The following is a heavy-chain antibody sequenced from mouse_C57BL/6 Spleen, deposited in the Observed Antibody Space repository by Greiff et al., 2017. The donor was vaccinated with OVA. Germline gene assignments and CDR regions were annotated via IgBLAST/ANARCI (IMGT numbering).Heavy chain of an antibody. V-gene: IGHV1-85*01. D-gene: IGHD2-4*01. CDR3: ASGDYDWFAY. J-gene: IGHJ3*01. CDR1: GYTFTSYD. CDR2: IYPRDGST. Sequence: VQRVESGPELVKPGASVKLSCKASGYTFTSYDINWVKQRPGQGLEWIGWIYPRDGSTKYNEKFKGKATLTVDTSSSTAYMELHSLTSEDSAVYFCASGDYDWFAYWGQGTLVTVSA.